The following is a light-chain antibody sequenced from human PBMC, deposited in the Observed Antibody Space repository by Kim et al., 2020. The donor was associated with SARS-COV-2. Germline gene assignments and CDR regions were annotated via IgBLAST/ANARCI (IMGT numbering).Light chain of an antibody. Sequence: GQRVTISCSGSSSNIGRNTVNCYQQFPGTAPQLLIDTDDRRPSGVSDRVSCSKSGTSASLAISALRSEDEADYYCATWDDSLDVWMFGGGTKLTVL. V-gene: IGLV1-44*01. J-gene: IGLJ3*02. CDR2: TDD. CDR1: SSNIGRNT. CDR3: ATWDDSLDVWM.